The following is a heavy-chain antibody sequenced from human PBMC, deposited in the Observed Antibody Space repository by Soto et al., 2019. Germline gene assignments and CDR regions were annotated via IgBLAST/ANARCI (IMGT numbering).Heavy chain of an antibody. Sequence: ASVKVSCKASGYTFTSYYMHWVRQAPGQGLEWMGIINPSGGSTSYAQKFQGRVTMTRDTSTSTVYMELSSLRSEDTAVYYCARDTRFGELRIQRTYGMDVWGQGTTVTVSS. D-gene: IGHD3-10*01. V-gene: IGHV1-46*01. CDR1: GYTFTSYY. CDR2: INPSGGST. J-gene: IGHJ6*02. CDR3: ARDTRFGELRIQRTYGMDV.